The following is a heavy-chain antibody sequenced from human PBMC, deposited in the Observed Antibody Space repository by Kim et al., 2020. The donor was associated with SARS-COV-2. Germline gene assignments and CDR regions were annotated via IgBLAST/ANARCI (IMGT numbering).Heavy chain of an antibody. CDR3: AREGYDTTGNLRRDWYF. J-gene: IGHJ2*01. Sequence: GGSLRLSCRASGFTFSNYAMGWVRQAPGKGLEWVSSISGNGGSTNYADSLKGRFIISRDNSGTTLYLQMDSLRGKDTAVYYCAREGYDTTGNLRRDWYF. D-gene: IGHD3-22*01. CDR2: ISGNGGST. CDR1: GFTFSNYA. V-gene: IGHV3-23*01.